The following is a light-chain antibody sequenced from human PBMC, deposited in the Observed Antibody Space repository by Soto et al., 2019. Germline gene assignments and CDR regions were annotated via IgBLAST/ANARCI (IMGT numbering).Light chain of an antibody. CDR3: SSFTTSLTVI. V-gene: IGLV2-14*01. J-gene: IGLJ2*01. Sequence: QSALTQPASVSASPGQSITISCAGTSTDIGAYQYVSWYQHRPGKAPRLIIYDVTDRPSGVSSRFSGSKSDNSASLTISGLQTDDEADYYCSSFTTSLTVIFGGGTKLTVL. CDR1: STDIGAYQY. CDR2: DVT.